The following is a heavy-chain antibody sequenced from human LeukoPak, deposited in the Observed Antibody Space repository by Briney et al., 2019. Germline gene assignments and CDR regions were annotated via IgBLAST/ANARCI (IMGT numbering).Heavy chain of an antibody. J-gene: IGHJ4*02. D-gene: IGHD3-22*01. CDR1: GFTFSSYW. CDR3: ARDDSSGYSYFDY. CDR2: IKQDGSEK. V-gene: IGHV3-7*01. Sequence: GGSLRLSCAASGFTFSSYWMSWVRQAPGKGLEWVANIKQDGSEKYYVDSVKGRFTISRDNAKNSLYLQMNSLRAEDTAVYYCARDDSSGYSYFDYWGQGTLVTVSS.